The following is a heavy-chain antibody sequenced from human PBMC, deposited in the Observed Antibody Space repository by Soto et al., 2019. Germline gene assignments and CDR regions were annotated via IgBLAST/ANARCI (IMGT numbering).Heavy chain of an antibody. CDR3: AKDPGYGLDY. V-gene: IGHV3-30*18. CDR2: IPYDERSK. J-gene: IGHJ4*02. D-gene: IGHD5-12*01. Sequence: QVHLVESGGGVVQPGRSLRLSCAASGFTFSTYGMHWVRQAPGKGLEWVAAIPYDERSKYYADSVKGRFTISRDNSKNPLYLQMNSLRAEDTAVDYCAKDPGYGLDYWGQGTLVTVSS. CDR1: GFTFSTYG.